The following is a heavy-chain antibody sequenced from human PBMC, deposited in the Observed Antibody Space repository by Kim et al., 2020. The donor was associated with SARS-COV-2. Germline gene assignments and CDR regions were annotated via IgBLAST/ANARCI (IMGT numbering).Heavy chain of an antibody. V-gene: IGHV3-9*01. CDR3: AKDLNRGDYVGAFDI. Sequence: GGSLRLSCAASEFTFGGYAMPLVRQAPGKGLEWVSGVRWSSGVIGHVDSVKGRFTFSRDNAKNSLYLQMNSLRAEDTALYYCAKDLNRGDYVGAFDIWGQGTMFTVSS. J-gene: IGHJ3*02. CDR2: VRWSSGVI. D-gene: IGHD4-17*01. CDR1: EFTFGGYA.